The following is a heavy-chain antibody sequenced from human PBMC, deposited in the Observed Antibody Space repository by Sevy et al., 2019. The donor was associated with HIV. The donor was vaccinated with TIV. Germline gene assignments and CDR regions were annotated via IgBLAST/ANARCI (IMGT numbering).Heavy chain of an antibody. J-gene: IGHJ6*03. D-gene: IGHD6-13*01. V-gene: IGHV1-69*06. CDR1: GGTFSSYA. CDR3: AREVGYSGGWSLGITGYYYYMDV. CDR2: IIPIFGTA. Sequence: ASVKVSCKASGGTFSSYAISWVRQAPGQGLEWMGGIIPIFGTANYAQKFQGRVTMTADKSTSTADMELSSLCSEDTAVYYCAREVGYSGGWSLGITGYYYYMDVWGKGTTVTVSS.